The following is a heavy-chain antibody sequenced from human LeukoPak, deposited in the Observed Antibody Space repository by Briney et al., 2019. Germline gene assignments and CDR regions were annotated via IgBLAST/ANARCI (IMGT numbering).Heavy chain of an antibody. D-gene: IGHD1-1*01. J-gene: IGHJ4*02. Sequence: GGSLRLSCAASGFTFSDYYMSWIRQAPGKGLEWVSYISSSGSTIYYADSVKGRFTISRDNAKNSLYLQMNSLRAEDTAVYYCASQRRLDRSLDYWGQGTLVTVSS. CDR3: ASQRRLDRSLDY. CDR1: GFTFSDYY. V-gene: IGHV3-11*01. CDR2: ISSSGSTI.